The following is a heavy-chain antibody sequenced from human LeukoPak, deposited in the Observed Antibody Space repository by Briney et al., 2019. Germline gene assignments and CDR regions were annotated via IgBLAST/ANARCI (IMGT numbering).Heavy chain of an antibody. CDR1: GFTFSSYA. J-gene: IGHJ4*02. CDR3: ARVGIQLWLLDY. D-gene: IGHD5-18*01. V-gene: IGHV3-30*04. CDR2: ISYDGSNK. Sequence: PGRSLRLSCAACGFTFSSYAMHWVRQAPGKGLEWVAVISYDGSNKYYADSVKGRFTISRDNSKNTLYLQMISLRAEDTAVYYCARVGIQLWLLDYWGQGTLVTVSS.